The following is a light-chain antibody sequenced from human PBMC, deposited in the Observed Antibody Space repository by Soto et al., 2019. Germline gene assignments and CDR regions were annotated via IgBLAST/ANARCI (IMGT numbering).Light chain of an antibody. CDR3: QQFNSYPPLT. CDR2: DAS. CDR1: QGISSA. V-gene: IGKV1-13*02. Sequence: AIQLTQSPSSLSASVGDRVTITCRASQGISSALAWYQQKPGKAPKLLIYDASSLESGVPSRFSGSGSGTDFTLPISSLQPEDFATYYCQQFNSYPPLTFGGGTQVEIK. J-gene: IGKJ4*01.